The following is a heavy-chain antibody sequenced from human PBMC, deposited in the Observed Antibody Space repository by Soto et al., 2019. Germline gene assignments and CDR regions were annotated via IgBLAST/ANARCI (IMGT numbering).Heavy chain of an antibody. Sequence: PSETLDITCAVYGGSISSSNWWSWVRQPPGKGLEWIGEIYHSGSTNYNPSLKSRVTISVDKSKNQFSLKLSSVAAADTAVYYCAMSGYYTVVTVFAYWGQRSLVTVSS. J-gene: IGHJ4*02. CDR3: AMSGYYTVVTVFAY. D-gene: IGHD3-3*01. V-gene: IGHV4-4*02. CDR1: GGSISSSNW. CDR2: IYHSGST.